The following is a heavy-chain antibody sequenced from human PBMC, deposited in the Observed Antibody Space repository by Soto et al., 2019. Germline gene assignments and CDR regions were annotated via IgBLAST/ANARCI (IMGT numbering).Heavy chain of an antibody. Sequence: SQTLSLTCAISGDSVSSNSAAWNWISQSPSRGLEWLGRTYYRSKWYNDYAVSVKSRITINPDTSKNQFSLQLNSVTPEDTAVYYCARDQVVPAAIGQKTYNWFDPWGQGTLVTVSS. D-gene: IGHD2-2*02. CDR2: TYYRSKWYN. CDR1: GDSVSSNSAA. V-gene: IGHV6-1*01. J-gene: IGHJ5*02. CDR3: ARDQVVPAAIGQKTYNWFDP.